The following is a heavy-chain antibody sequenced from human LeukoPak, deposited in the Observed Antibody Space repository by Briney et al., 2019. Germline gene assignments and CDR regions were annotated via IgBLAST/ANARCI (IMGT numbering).Heavy chain of an antibody. CDR2: ISAYNGDT. D-gene: IGHD5-24*01. CDR1: GGTFSSYA. V-gene: IGHV1-18*01. CDR3: GRVDMATTKDY. Sequence: ASVKVSCKASGGTFSSYAISWVRQAPGQGLEWMGWISAYNGDTKYGQSFQGRVTMTTDTSTNTAYMDLRSLSSDDTAVYYCGRVDMATTKDYWGQGTLVTVSS. J-gene: IGHJ4*02.